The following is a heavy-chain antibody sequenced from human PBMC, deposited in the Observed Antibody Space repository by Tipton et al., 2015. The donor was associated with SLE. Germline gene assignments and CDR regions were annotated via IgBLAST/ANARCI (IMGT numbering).Heavy chain of an antibody. CDR1: GGSISSYY. CDR3: ARQDSGNYYPFDY. J-gene: IGHJ4*02. Sequence: TLSLTCTVSGGSISSYYWSWIRQPPGKGLEWIGYIYYSGSTNYNPSLKSRVTILVDTSKNQFSLKLTSVTAADTAVYYCARQDSGNYYPFDYWGQGTLVTVSS. D-gene: IGHD1-26*01. V-gene: IGHV4-59*08. CDR2: IYYSGST.